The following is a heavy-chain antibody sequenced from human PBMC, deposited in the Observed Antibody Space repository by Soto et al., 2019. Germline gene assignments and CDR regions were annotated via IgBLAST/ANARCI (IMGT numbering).Heavy chain of an antibody. Sequence: QVQLVQSGAEVRKPGASVKVSCEASGYSLTSYYMHWVRRAPGQGLEWMGITNPSDGSTNYDQKFQGRVTMTSDTSTSTVYMEMSSLRAEDTAMYYCARSYVTSRPIDFWGQGTLVTVSS. CDR1: GYSLTSYY. CDR3: ARSYVTSRPIDF. V-gene: IGHV1-46*01. D-gene: IGHD3-10*02. CDR2: TNPSDGST. J-gene: IGHJ4*02.